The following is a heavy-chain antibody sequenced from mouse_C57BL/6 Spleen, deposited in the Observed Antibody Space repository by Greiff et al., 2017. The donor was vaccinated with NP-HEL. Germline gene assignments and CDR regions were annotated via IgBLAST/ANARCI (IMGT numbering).Heavy chain of an antibody. CDR2: IRLKSDNYAT. D-gene: IGHD2-3*01. CDR1: GFTFSNYW. Sequence: EVQVVESGGGLVQPGGSMKLSCVASGFTFSNYWMNWVRQSPAKGLEWVAQIRLKSDNYATHYAESVKGRFTISRDDSKSSVYLQMNNLRAEDTGIYYCKSYDGYYAMDYWGQGTSVTVSS. J-gene: IGHJ4*01. CDR3: KSYDGYYAMDY. V-gene: IGHV6-3*01.